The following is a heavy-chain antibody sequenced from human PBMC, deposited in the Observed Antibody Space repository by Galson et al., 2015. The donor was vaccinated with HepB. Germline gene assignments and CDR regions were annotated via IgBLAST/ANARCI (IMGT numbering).Heavy chain of an antibody. CDR2: IKQDGSEK. Sequence: SLRLSCAASGFTFSSYWMSWVRQAPGKGLEWVANIKQDGSEKYYVDSVKGRFTISRGNAKSSLYLQMNSLRAEDTAVYYCARVPLAYCSSTSCQKPLYYFGYWGQGTLVTVSS. J-gene: IGHJ4*02. CDR1: GFTFSSYW. CDR3: ARVPLAYCSSTSCQKPLYYFGY. D-gene: IGHD2-2*01. V-gene: IGHV3-7*03.